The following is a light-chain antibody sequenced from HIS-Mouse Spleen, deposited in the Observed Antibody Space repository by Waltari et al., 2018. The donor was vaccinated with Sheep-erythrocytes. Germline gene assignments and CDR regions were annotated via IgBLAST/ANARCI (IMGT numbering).Light chain of an antibody. CDR3: SSYTSSSTRV. Sequence: QSALTQPASVSGSPGQSITIPCTGTSSDVGGYNYVSWYQQHPGKAPKLMIYDVSNRSSGASSRCSGSKCGTTASLTISGLQAEDEADYYCSSYTSSSTRVFGGGTKLTVL. J-gene: IGLJ3*02. CDR2: DVS. CDR1: SSDVGGYNY. V-gene: IGLV2-14*03.